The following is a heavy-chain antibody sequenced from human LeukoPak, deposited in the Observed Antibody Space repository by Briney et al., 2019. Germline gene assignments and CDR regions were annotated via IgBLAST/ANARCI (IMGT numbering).Heavy chain of an antibody. V-gene: IGHV3-23*01. CDR2: ISGSGGTT. CDR3: AKDRRQLAYFDY. D-gene: IGHD6-13*01. J-gene: IGHJ4*02. Sequence: GGSLRLSCAASGFTFSSYSMNWVRQAPGKGLEWVSTISGSGGTTYYADSVQGRFAIARDNSKNTLYLQLNSLSVEDTAVYYCAKDRRQLAYFDYWGQGTLVTVSS. CDR1: GFTFSSYS.